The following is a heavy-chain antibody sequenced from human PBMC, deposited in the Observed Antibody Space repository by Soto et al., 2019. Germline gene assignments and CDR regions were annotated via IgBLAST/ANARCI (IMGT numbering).Heavy chain of an antibody. CDR2: INQDGSGE. D-gene: IGHD6-19*01. V-gene: IGHV3-7*01. CDR1: EFTSSTYW. CDR3: ASGSAWISDH. J-gene: IGHJ4*02. Sequence: GGFLRLSCAASEFTSSTYWMNWVRQAPGKGLEWVANINQDGSGENYVDSVKGRFTISRDNAKNSVYLQMNSLRVEDTGLYYCASGSAWISDHWGQGALVTVSS.